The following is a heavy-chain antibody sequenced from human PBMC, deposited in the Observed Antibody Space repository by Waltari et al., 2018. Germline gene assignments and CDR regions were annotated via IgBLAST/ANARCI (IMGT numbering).Heavy chain of an antibody. J-gene: IGHJ4*02. D-gene: IGHD3-10*01. CDR1: GFTFDDYA. Sequence: EVRLVESGGGLVQPGRSLRLSCAASGFTFDDYAMHWVRQAPGKGLEWVSGLSWNSGSIGDADSVKGRFTISRDNAKNSLYLQMNSLRAEDTALYYCAKSLVRGVGYFDYWGQGTLVTVSS. V-gene: IGHV3-9*01. CDR3: AKSLVRGVGYFDY. CDR2: LSWNSGSI.